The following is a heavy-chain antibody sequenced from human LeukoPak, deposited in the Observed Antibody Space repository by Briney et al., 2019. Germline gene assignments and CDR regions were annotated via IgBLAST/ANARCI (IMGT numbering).Heavy chain of an antibody. CDR2: IYYSGST. J-gene: IGHJ4*02. CDR3: ARPYGDYGPVDY. Sequence: PSETLSLTCTVSGGSVSSGSYYWSWIRQPPGKGLEWIGYIYYSGSTNYNPSLKSRVTISVDTSKNQFSLKLSSVTAADTAVYYCARPYGDYGPVDYWGQGTLVTVSS. D-gene: IGHD4-17*01. V-gene: IGHV4-61*01. CDR1: GGSVSSGSYY.